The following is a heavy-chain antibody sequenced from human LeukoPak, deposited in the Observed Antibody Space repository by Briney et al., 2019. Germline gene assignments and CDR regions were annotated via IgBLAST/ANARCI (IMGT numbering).Heavy chain of an antibody. CDR2: ISGSGARA. V-gene: IGHV3-23*01. CDR3: AKEVVLGETNYYYYGMDV. J-gene: IGHJ6*02. D-gene: IGHD1-26*01. Sequence: GGSLRLSCAASGFNFRGYAMSWVRQAPGKGLEWVSAISGSGARAHYAESVRGRFTISRDNAQNTLHLQMSSLRAEDTAVYYCAKEVVLGETNYYYYGMDVWGQGTTVTVSS. CDR1: GFNFRGYA.